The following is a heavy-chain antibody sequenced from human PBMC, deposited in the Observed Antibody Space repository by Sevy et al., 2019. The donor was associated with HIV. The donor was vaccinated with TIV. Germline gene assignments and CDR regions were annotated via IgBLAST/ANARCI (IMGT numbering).Heavy chain of an antibody. D-gene: IGHD6-19*01. V-gene: IGHV1-69*13. CDR3: ARGGGNGWYYFDY. Sequence: ASVNVSCKACGGIFKTYGFSWVRQAPGQGPEWVGGIIPILGTTNYAQKFQDRVTISADEYTKTVHMELRNLRSEDTGVYYCARGGGNGWYYFDYWGQETLVTVSS. J-gene: IGHJ4*02. CDR1: GGIFKTYG. CDR2: IIPILGTT.